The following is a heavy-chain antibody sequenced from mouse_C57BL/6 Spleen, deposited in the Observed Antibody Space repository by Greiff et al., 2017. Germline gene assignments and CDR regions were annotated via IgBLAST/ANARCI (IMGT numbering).Heavy chain of an antibody. CDR1: GFNIKDYY. CDR2: IDPEDGET. CDR3: ARSTVVESPYFDV. J-gene: IGHJ1*03. V-gene: IGHV14-2*01. D-gene: IGHD1-1*01. Sequence: EVQLQQSGAELVKPGASVKLSCTASGFNIKDYYMHWVKQRTEQGLEWIGRIDPEDGETKYAPKFPGKATITADTSSNTAYLQLISLTSEDTAVYYCARSTVVESPYFDVWGTGTTVTVSS.